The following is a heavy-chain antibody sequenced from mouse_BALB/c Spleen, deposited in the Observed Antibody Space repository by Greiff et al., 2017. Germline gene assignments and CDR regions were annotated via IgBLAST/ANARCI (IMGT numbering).Heavy chain of an antibody. D-gene: IGHD1-1*01. CDR1: GYTFTSYV. V-gene: IGHV1-14*01. Sequence: EVQLQQSGPELVKPGASVKMSCKASGYTFTSYVMHWVKQKPGQGLEWIGYINPYNDGTKYNEKFKGKATLTSDKSSSTAYMELSSLTSEDSAVYYCARWYYGSSYDWYFDVWGAGTTVTVSS. J-gene: IGHJ1*01. CDR3: ARWYYGSSYDWYFDV. CDR2: INPYNDGT.